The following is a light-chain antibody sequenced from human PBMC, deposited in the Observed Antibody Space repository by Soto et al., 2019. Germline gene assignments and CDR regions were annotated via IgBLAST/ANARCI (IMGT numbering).Light chain of an antibody. CDR3: CSYTSSSTWV. CDR1: TGDVGTYNF. J-gene: IGLJ3*02. Sequence: QSALTQPRSVSGSPGQSVTISCTGTTGDVGTYNFVSWYQHHPGKAPKLMIYDASKRPSGVPDRFSASKSGNTASLTISGLQAEDEADYYCCSYTSSSTWVFGGGTKLTVL. V-gene: IGLV2-11*01. CDR2: DAS.